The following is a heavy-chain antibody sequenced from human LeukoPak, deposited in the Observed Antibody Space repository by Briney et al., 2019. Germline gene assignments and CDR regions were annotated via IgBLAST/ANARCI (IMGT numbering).Heavy chain of an antibody. D-gene: IGHD1-26*01. CDR1: GFSFKDYG. J-gene: IGHJ6*02. CDR2: INWNGGGT. Sequence: QAGGSLRLSCAATGFSFKDYGMHWVRQPPGKGLEWVSAINWNGGGTVYADSVKGRFTISRDNAKNSLYLQLSSLRPEDTVLYYCAKHLTATNTYIFFGLDVWGQGTSVTVSS. CDR3: AKHLTATNTYIFFGLDV. V-gene: IGHV3-9*01.